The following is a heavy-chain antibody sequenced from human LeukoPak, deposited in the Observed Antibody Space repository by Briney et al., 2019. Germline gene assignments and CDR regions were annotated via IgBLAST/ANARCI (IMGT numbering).Heavy chain of an antibody. Sequence: SETLSLTCTVSGGSISSYYWSWIRQPPGKGLEWIGYIYYSGSTKYNPSLKSRVTISVDASKSQFSLKLNSVTAADTAVYFCARVGTMVAGVYYYYYGMDVWGQGTTVTVSS. D-gene: IGHD6-19*01. J-gene: IGHJ6*02. CDR2: IYYSGST. CDR1: GGSISSYY. CDR3: ARVGTMVAGVYYYYYGMDV. V-gene: IGHV4-59*12.